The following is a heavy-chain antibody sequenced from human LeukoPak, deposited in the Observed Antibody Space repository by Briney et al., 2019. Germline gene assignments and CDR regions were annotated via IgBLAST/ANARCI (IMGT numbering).Heavy chain of an antibody. Sequence: ASVKVSCYASGYTFTSYAMNWVRQAPGQGLEWMGWINTDTGIPTYAQGFTGRFVFSLDTSVSTAYLQISSLKAEDTAVYYCARAHQPLGGLSFPDSWGQGTLVTVSS. V-gene: IGHV7-4-1*02. CDR3: ARAHQPLGGLSFPDS. CDR1: GYTFTSYA. J-gene: IGHJ5*01. CDR2: INTDTGIP. D-gene: IGHD3-16*02.